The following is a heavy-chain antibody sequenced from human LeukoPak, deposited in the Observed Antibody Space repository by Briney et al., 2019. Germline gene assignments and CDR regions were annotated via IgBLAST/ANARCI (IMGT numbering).Heavy chain of an antibody. CDR1: GFTFSSYW. J-gene: IGHJ5*02. V-gene: IGHV3-64*01. D-gene: IGHD6-19*01. CDR2: ISSNGGST. CDR3: ARSIAVAGLNWFDP. Sequence: GGSLRLSCAASGFTFSSYWMSWVRQAPGKGLEYVSAISSNGGSTYYANSVKGRFTISRDNSKNTLYLQMGSLRAEDMAVYYCARSIAVAGLNWFDPWGQGTLVTVSS.